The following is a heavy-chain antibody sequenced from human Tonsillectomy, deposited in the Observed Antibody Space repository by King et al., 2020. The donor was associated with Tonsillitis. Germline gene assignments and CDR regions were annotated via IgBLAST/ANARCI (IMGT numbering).Heavy chain of an antibody. CDR2: IDHRGST. CDR1: GGSFSDYS. J-gene: IGHJ6*03. V-gene: IGHV4-34*01. CDR3: SRGVRGHSFGYGSYSYYYMDV. D-gene: IGHD5-18*01. Sequence: VQLQQWGAGLLKPSETLSLTCAVYGGSFSDYSWNWIRQPPGKGLEWIAEIDHRGSTYYHPSLKSRVTISVDTSKRQFSLRLTSVTAADTAFYYCSRGVRGHSFGYGSYSYYYMDVWGKGTTVTVSS.